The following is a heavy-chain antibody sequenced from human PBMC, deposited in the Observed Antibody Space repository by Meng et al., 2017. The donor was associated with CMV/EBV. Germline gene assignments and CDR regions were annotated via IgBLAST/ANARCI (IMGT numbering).Heavy chain of an antibody. V-gene: IGHV3-74*01. CDR3: ARGSRYGDRLTSMYDAFDI. J-gene: IGHJ3*02. CDR1: GFTFSSYW. Sequence: ETLSLTCAASGFTFSSYWMHWVRQAPGKGLVWVSRINSDGSSTSYADSVKGRFTISRDNAKNTLYLQMSSLRAEDTAVYYCARGSRYGDRLTSMYDAFDIWGQGTMVTVSS. D-gene: IGHD4-17*01. CDR2: INSDGSST.